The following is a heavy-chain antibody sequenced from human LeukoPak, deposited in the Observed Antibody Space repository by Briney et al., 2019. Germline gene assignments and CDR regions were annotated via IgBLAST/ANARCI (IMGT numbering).Heavy chain of an antibody. CDR2: IYPGDSDA. V-gene: IGHV5-51*01. CDR3: ARHGAAADPANWFDP. D-gene: IGHD6-13*01. J-gene: IGHJ5*02. CDR1: GYSFTSYW. Sequence: GESLKISCKGSGYSFTSYWIGWVRQMPGKGLEWMAIIYPGDSDARYSPSFQGQVTISVDKSISTAYLQWSSLKASDTAIYFCARHGAAADPANWFDPWGQGTQVTVSS.